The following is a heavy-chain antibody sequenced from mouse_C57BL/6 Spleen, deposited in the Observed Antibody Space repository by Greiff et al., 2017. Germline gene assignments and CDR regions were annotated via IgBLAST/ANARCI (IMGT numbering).Heavy chain of an antibody. Sequence: EVKLEESGPGLVKPSQSLSLTCSVTGYSITSGYYWNWIRQFPGNKLEWMGYIGYDGSNNYNPSLKNRISITRDTSKNQFFLKLNSVTTEDTATYYCASSYGSSMYYFDYWGQGTTLTVSS. D-gene: IGHD1-1*01. J-gene: IGHJ2*01. CDR3: ASSYGSSMYYFDY. CDR2: IGYDGSN. V-gene: IGHV3-6*01. CDR1: GYSITSGYY.